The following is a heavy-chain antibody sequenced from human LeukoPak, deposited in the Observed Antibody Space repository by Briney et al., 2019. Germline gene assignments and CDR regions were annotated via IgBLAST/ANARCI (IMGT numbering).Heavy chain of an antibody. D-gene: IGHD1-26*01. CDR2: IYYSGST. Sequence: SETLSLTCTVSGGSISSYYWSWIRQPPGKGLEWIGYIYYSGSTNYNPSFKSRVTISVDTSKNQFSLKLSSVTAADTAVYYCARGGAALTTFDYWGQGTLVTVSS. J-gene: IGHJ4*02. V-gene: IGHV4-59*01. CDR1: GGSISSYY. CDR3: ARGGAALTTFDY.